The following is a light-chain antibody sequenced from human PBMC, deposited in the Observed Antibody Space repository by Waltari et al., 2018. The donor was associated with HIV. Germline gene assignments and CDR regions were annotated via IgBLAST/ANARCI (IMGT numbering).Light chain of an antibody. CDR3: QSYDSSLSGWV. CDR2: GNS. Sequence: SVLTQPPSVSGAPGQRVTISCTGSSSNIGAGYDVHSYQQLPGTAPKLLIYGNSNRPSGVPDRFSGSKSGTSASLAITGLQAEDEADYYCQSYDSSLSGWVFGGGTKLTVL. J-gene: IGLJ3*02. V-gene: IGLV1-40*01. CDR1: SSNIGAGYD.